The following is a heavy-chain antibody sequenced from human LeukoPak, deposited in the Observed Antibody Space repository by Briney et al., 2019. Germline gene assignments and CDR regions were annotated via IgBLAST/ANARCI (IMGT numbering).Heavy chain of an antibody. CDR3: ARDQEWFGESGFDP. V-gene: IGHV1-18*01. CDR1: GYTFTSYD. CDR2: ISGYNGNT. D-gene: IGHD3-10*01. Sequence: PGASVKVSCKASGYTFTSYDINWVRQAPGQGLEWMGWISGYNGNTNYAQKFQGRVTMTTDTSTSIGYMELRSLRSDDTAVYYCARDQEWFGESGFDPWGQGTLVTVSS. J-gene: IGHJ5*02.